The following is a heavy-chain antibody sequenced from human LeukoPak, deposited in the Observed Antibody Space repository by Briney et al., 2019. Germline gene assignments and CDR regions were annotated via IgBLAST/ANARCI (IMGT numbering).Heavy chain of an antibody. CDR2: IGHIRDQNT. CDR3: SKDGRRYYFSSSGYFFDS. Sequence: GGSLRLSCAASGFMFSDYAMSWVRQIPGRAPEWVATIGHIRDQNTYYADSVKGRFIISRDNSENVVYLQMDRLRAEDGAIYFCSKDGRRYYFSSSGYFFDSWGQGSLVTVSS. V-gene: IGHV3-23*01. D-gene: IGHD3-22*01. J-gene: IGHJ5*01. CDR1: GFMFSDYA.